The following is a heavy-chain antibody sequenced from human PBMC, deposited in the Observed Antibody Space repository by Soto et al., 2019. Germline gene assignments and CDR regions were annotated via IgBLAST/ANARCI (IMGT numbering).Heavy chain of an antibody. CDR3: ARDGYMVRGPPLDY. D-gene: IGHD3-10*01. CDR2: IIPILGIA. V-gene: IGHV1-69*08. Sequence: QVQLVQSGAEVKKPGSSVKVSCKASGGTFSSYTISWVRQAPGQGLEWMGRIIPILGIANYAQKFQGRVTITADKATGKAYQELSSLRSENTAVYYCARDGYMVRGPPLDYWGQGTLVTASS. CDR1: GGTFSSYT. J-gene: IGHJ4*02.